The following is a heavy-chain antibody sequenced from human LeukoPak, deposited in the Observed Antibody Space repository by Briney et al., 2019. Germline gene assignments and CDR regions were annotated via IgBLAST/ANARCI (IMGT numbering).Heavy chain of an antibody. J-gene: IGHJ6*02. D-gene: IGHD3-10*01. V-gene: IGHV3-30*18. CDR3: AKTRRFGELSNYYGMDV. CDR2: ISYDGSNK. Sequence: GGSLRLSCAASGFTFSSYGMHWVRQAPGKGLEWVAVISYDGSNKYYADSVKGRFTISRDNSKNTLYLQMNSLRAEDTAVYYCAKTRRFGELSNYYGMDVWGQGTTVTVSS. CDR1: GFTFSSYG.